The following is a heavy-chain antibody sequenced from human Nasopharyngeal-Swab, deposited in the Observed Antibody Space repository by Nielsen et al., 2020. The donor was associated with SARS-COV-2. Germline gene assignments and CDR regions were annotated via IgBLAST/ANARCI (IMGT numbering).Heavy chain of an antibody. CDR2: IFSYDAK. CDR3: ARVPFDLLLWRSYYRMDV. V-gene: IGHV2-26*01. Sequence: SGPTLVKPTETLTLTCTVSGFSLNNRRMGVAWIRQPPGKALQWLAAIFSYDAKSYNPSLKSRVTISKDTSKSQVVLTMTNVDPLDTGTYYCARVPFDLLLWRSYYRMDVWGQGTTVTVSS. CDR1: GFSLNNRRMG. D-gene: IGHD3-9*01. J-gene: IGHJ6*02.